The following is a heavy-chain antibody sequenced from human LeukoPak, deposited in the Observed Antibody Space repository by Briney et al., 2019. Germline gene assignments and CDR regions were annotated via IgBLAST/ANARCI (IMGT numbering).Heavy chain of an antibody. CDR2: IGGGGTNT. J-gene: IGHJ4*02. CDR3: AKQGTGSYLDH. V-gene: IGHV3-23*01. CDR1: GFSFSTYA. D-gene: IGHD2-8*02. Sequence: AGGSLGLSCAASGFSFSTYAMSWVRQAPGKGLEWVSSIGGGGTNTYYADSVKGRFTISRDNSKNTLYLQMNSLRAEDTAVYYCAKQGTGSYLDHWGQGTLVTVSS.